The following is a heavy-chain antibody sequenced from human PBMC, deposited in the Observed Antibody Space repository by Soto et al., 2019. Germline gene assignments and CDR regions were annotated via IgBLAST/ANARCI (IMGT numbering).Heavy chain of an antibody. CDR2: ISFDGSNN. J-gene: IGHJ4*02. CDR3: ARPLRFLEWLLAGLDY. CDR1: GFTFTTYA. D-gene: IGHD3-3*01. V-gene: IGHV3-30-3*01. Sequence: GGSLRLSCAASGFTFTTYAMHWVRQAPGKGLEWVAVISFDGSNNYYADSVKGRFTISRDNSKNTLYLQMDSLRVEDTAVYYCARPLRFLEWLLAGLDYWGQGTLVTVSS.